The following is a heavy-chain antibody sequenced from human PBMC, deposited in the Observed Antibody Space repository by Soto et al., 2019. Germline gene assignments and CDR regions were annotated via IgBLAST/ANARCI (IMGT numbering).Heavy chain of an antibody. CDR3: ARRSSGWYFDY. CDR2: ISGSGDST. V-gene: IGHV3-23*01. J-gene: IGHJ4*02. Sequence: EVQLLESGGGLVQPGGSLRLSCAASGFTFSSYAMNWVRQAPGKGLEWVSVISGSGDSTYYADSVKGRFTISRDNSKNTLYLQMNSLRAEDTAVYYCARRSSGWYFDYWGQGTLVTVSP. D-gene: IGHD6-19*01. CDR1: GFTFSSYA.